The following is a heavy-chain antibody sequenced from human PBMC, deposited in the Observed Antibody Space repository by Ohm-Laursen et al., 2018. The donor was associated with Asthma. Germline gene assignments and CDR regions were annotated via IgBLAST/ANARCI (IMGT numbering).Heavy chain of an antibody. Sequence: SLRLSCAASGFSGITFSYYYMHWVRQAPGKGLVWVARINNDGSSTSYADSVQGRFTISRDNAKNTLDLQMNSLRDEDTAVYYCATDSRYGDYVPFDSWGQGTLFTVSS. CDR1: GFSGITFSYYY. V-gene: IGHV3-74*01. D-gene: IGHD4-17*01. J-gene: IGHJ4*02. CDR2: INNDGSST. CDR3: ATDSRYGDYVPFDS.